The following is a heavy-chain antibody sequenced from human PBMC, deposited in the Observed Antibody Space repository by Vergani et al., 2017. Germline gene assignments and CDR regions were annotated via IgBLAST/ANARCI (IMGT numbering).Heavy chain of an antibody. D-gene: IGHD6-13*01. CDR3: ASAVGQQLVPRGAFDI. J-gene: IGHJ3*02. V-gene: IGHV1-69*06. Sequence: QVQLVQSGAEVKKPGSSVKVSCKASGGTFSSYAISWVRQAPGQGLEWMGGIIPIFGTANYAQKFQGRVTMTRDTSISTAYMELSRLRSDDTAVYYCASAVGQQLVPRGAFDIWGQGTMVTVSS. CDR2: IIPIFGTA. CDR1: GGTFSSYA.